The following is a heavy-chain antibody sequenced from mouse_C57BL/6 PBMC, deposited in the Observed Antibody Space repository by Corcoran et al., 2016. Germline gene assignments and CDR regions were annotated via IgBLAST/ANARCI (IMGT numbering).Heavy chain of an antibody. CDR1: GYSITSGYY. Sequence: DVQLQESGPGLVKPSQSLSLTCSVTGYSITSGYYWNWIRQFPGNKLEWMGYISYDGSNNYNPSLKNRISITRDTSKNQFFLKLNSVTTEDTATYYCARGSSGDHYAMDYWGQGTSVTVSS. V-gene: IGHV3-6*01. J-gene: IGHJ4*01. D-gene: IGHD3-2*02. CDR3: ARGSSGDHYAMDY. CDR2: ISYDGSN.